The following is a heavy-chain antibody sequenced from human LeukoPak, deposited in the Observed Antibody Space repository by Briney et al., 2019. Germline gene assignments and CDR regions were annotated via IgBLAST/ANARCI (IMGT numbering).Heavy chain of an antibody. CDR1: GRSISSNPYY. V-gene: IGHV4-39*01. CDR3: ARLNAYGGNTDY. J-gene: IGHJ4*02. D-gene: IGHD4-23*01. CDR2: ISYSGST. Sequence: SETLSLTCTVAGRSISSNPYYCGWIRQPPGKGLEWIATISYSGSTYYNPSLKSRFTISVHTSKNPFSLKLSSVTAPDTAMFSCARLNAYGGNTDYWGQGTLVTVSS.